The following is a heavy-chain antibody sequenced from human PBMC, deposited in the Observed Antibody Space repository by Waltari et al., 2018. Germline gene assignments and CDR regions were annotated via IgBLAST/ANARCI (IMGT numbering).Heavy chain of an antibody. Sequence: QVQLQESGPGLVKPSETLSLTCTVSRGSLSVDYWSWIRQPPGKGLEWIAFIHHTGSTNSHPSLASRVTISVDTSKNQFSLRLSSVTAADTAVYYCAKGGASSRPFDQWGQGTLVTVSS. CDR2: IHHTGST. V-gene: IGHV4-59*01. J-gene: IGHJ4*02. CDR1: RGSLSVDY. CDR3: AKGGASSRPFDQ.